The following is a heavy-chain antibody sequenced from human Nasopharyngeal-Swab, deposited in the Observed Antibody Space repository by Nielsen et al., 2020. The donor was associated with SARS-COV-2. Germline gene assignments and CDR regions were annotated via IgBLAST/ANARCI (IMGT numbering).Heavy chain of an antibody. D-gene: IGHD3-10*01. V-gene: IGHV3-23*01. J-gene: IGHJ6*02. CDR3: AKGVTMVRGFVNYFYYYTMDV. CDR2: ISGSGDRT. Sequence: WIRQPPGQGLAWVYAISGSGDRTYYADSVKGRFTISRDKSNNTLFLQLNSLRAEDAALYYCAKGVTMVRGFVNYFYYYTMDVWGQGTTVTVSS.